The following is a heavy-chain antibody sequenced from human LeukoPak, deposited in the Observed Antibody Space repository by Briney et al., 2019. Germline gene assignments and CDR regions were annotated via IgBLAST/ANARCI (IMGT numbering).Heavy chain of an antibody. CDR1: GYTFTSYG. J-gene: IGHJ3*01. CDR3: ARQSYRIEARPSDAFDV. V-gene: IGHV1-18*01. CDR2: ISAYNGNT. Sequence: GSVKVSCKASGYTFTSYGISGVRQAPGRGVEWVGWISAYNGNTNYAQKLQGRVTMNTDTSTSTAYLELRSLRSDETAVYHCARQSYRIEARPSDAFDVWGQGTMVTVSS. D-gene: IGHD6-6*01.